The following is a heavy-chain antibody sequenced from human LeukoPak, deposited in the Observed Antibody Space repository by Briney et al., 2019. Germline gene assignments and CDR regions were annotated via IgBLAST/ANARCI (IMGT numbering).Heavy chain of an antibody. V-gene: IGHV4-38-2*01. CDR3: ARHASGYYSSGSSPPFDY. D-gene: IGHD3-10*01. CDR2: IYHSGST. J-gene: IGHJ4*02. CDR1: GYSISSGYY. Sequence: SETLSLTCAVSGYSISSGYYWGWIRQPPGKGLERIGSIYHSGSTYYNPSLKSRVTISVDTSKNQFSLKLSSVTAADTAVYYCARHASGYYSSGSSPPFDYWGQGTLVTVSS.